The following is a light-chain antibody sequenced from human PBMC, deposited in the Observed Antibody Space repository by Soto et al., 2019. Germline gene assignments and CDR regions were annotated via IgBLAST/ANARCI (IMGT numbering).Light chain of an antibody. J-gene: IGLJ1*01. CDR3: SSHTSRNTRV. V-gene: IGLV2-14*01. CDR2: EVS. CDR1: SSDVGAYDY. Sequence: QSALTQPASVSGSPGQSIAISCTGTSSDVGAYDYVSWYQQHPGKAPKLMIYEVSNRPSGVSNRFPGSKSVNTATLTISGLQAEDEADYYCSSHTSRNTRVFGTGTKVTVL.